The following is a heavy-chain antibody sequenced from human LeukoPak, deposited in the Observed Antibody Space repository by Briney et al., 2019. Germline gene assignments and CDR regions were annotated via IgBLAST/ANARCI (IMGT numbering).Heavy chain of an antibody. CDR2: IYYSESA. Sequence: PSETLSLTCTVSGDSVSSYYWSWIRQPPGKRLEWIGCIYYSESATYNPSLKSRVTISLDMSKNQFFLKLSSVTAADTAVYYCARKRSFDLWGQGTLVTVSS. J-gene: IGHJ4*02. CDR1: GDSVSSYY. CDR3: ARKRSFDL. D-gene: IGHD3-9*01. V-gene: IGHV4-59*02.